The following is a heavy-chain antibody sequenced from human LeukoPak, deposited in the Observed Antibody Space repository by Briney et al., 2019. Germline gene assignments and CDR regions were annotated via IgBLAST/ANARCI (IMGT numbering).Heavy chain of an antibody. D-gene: IGHD6-13*01. CDR2: INPSGGST. J-gene: IGHJ4*02. V-gene: IGHV1-46*01. CDR3: ARDGVSQTRTLY. CDR1: GYTFTSYY. Sequence: ASVKVSCKASGYTFTSYYMHWVRQAPGQGLEWMGIINPSGGSTSYAQKFQGRVTMTRDMSTSTVYMELRSLRSDDTAVYYCARDGVSQTRTLYWGQGTLVTVSS.